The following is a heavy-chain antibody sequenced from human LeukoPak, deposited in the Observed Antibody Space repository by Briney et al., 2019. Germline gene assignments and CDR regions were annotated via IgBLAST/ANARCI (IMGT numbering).Heavy chain of an antibody. D-gene: IGHD5-12*01. V-gene: IGHV4-61*02. Sequence: PSQTLSLTCTVSGGSISSATYYWNWIRQPAGKGLEWIGRIYTSGSTNYNPSLKSRVTISVDTSKNQFSLKLSSVTAADTAVYYCARHVGASGYDYDDAFDIWGQGTMVTVSS. J-gene: IGHJ3*02. CDR2: IYTSGST. CDR3: ARHVGASGYDYDDAFDI. CDR1: GGSISSATYY.